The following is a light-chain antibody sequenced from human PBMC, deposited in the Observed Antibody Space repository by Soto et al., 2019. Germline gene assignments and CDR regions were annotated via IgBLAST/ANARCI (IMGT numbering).Light chain of an antibody. CDR2: SNN. Sequence: QPVLTQPPSASWTPGQRVTISCSGSRSNIGSNTVNWYQQLPGTAPKLLIYSNNQRPSGVPDRFSGSKSGTSASLAISGLQCEDEADYYCAAWDDSLNGWVFGGGTKLTVL. CDR1: RSNIGSNT. CDR3: AAWDDSLNGWV. J-gene: IGLJ3*02. V-gene: IGLV1-44*01.